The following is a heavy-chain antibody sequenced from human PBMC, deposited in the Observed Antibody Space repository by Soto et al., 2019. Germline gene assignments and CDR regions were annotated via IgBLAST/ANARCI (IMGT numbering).Heavy chain of an antibody. J-gene: IGHJ4*02. CDR1: GGTFSSYT. CDR2: IIPILDTA. V-gene: IGHV1-69*08. CDR3: ARGSSTYDY. D-gene: IGHD6-13*01. Sequence: QVQLVQSGAEVKKPGSSVKVSCKASGGTFSSYTISWVRQAPGQGLEWMGRIIPILDTANYAQKFQGRLTLTADKSTSTVYMELSSLRSDDTAVYYCARGSSTYDYWGQGTLVTVSS.